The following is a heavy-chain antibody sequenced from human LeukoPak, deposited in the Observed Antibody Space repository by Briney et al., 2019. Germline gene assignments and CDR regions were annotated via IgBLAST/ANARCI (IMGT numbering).Heavy chain of an antibody. CDR1: GDSMRSSSDY. Sequence: SETLSLTCTVSGDSMRSSSDYWAWIRQPPGKGLEWIGSVYYSGSTHYNPSLKSRVTISVDTSKSQFSLKLTSVTATDTAVYYCARNASEVKYGCDGSGHDLQQRFNWFDPWGQGTLVTVSS. V-gene: IGHV4-39*01. CDR3: ARNASEVKYGCDGSGHDLQQRFNWFDP. CDR2: VYYSGST. D-gene: IGHD3-22*01. J-gene: IGHJ5*02.